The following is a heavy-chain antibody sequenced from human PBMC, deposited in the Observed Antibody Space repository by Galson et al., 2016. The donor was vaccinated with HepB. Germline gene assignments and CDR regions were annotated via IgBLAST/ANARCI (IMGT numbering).Heavy chain of an antibody. J-gene: IGHJ4*02. D-gene: IGHD6-19*01. CDR1: GFTFSNYP. CDR2: ISGSGDST. Sequence: SLRLSCAASGFTFSNYPMSWVRQVPGKGLEWVSAISGSGDSTFYGDSVKGRFTISRDNSGKTLYLHMGSLTAEDTAVYYCAKDAEQWDYFDYWGQGTLVTVSS. CDR3: AKDAEQWDYFDY. V-gene: IGHV3-23*01.